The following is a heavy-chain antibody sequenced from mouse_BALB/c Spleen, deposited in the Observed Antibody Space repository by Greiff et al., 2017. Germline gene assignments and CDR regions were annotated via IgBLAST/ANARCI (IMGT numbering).Heavy chain of an antibody. D-gene: IGHD1-2*01. V-gene: IGHV14-1*02. CDR3: ARTATTPLWYFDV. J-gene: IGHJ1*01. Sequence: EVQLQQSGAELVRPGALVKLSCKASGFNIKDYYMHWVKQRPEQGLEWIGRIDPANGNTKYDPKFQGKATITADTSSNTAYLQLSSLTSEDTAVYYCARTATTPLWYFDVWGAGTTVTVSS. CDR1: GFNIKDYY. CDR2: IDPANGNT.